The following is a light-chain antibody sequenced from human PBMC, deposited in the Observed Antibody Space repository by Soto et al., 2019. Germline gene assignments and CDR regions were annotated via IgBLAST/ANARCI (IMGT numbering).Light chain of an antibody. Sequence: EIVMTQSPATLSVSPGERATLSCRASQSVSSNLAWYQQKPDQAPRLLIYCASNRATGIPVRFSGSGSGTEFNLTISSLQSEDFAVYYCQQYNNWPPWTFGQGTKVEIK. J-gene: IGKJ1*01. CDR1: QSVSSN. CDR2: CAS. CDR3: QQYNNWPPWT. V-gene: IGKV3-15*01.